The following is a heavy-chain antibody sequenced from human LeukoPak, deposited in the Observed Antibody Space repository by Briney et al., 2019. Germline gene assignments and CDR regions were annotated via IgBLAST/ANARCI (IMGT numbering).Heavy chain of an antibody. CDR1: GFTFNNFG. Sequence: QTGGSLRLSCAASGFTFNNFGMHWVRQAPGKGLEFVSFIGFEGVDKYYADSVKGRFTISKDYSKATLYLQMNSLGPEDTAIYYCAKDLHGGYSSDYWGQGTLVTVSS. J-gene: IGHJ4*02. V-gene: IGHV3-30*02. CDR2: IGFEGVDK. CDR3: AKDLHGGYSSDY. D-gene: IGHD4-23*01.